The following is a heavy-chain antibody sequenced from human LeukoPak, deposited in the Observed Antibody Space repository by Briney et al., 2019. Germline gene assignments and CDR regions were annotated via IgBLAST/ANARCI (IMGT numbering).Heavy chain of an antibody. CDR3: ARRAGAYSRPYDY. J-gene: IGHJ4*02. CDR1: GFTVSSNS. V-gene: IGHV3-53*01. CDR2: IYSDNT. Sequence: GGSLRLSCTVSGFTVSSNSMSWVRQAPGKGLEWVSFIYSDNTHYSDSVKGRFTISRDNSKNTPYLQMNSLRAEDTAVYYCARRAGAYSRPYDYWGQGTLVTVSS. D-gene: IGHD4/OR15-4a*01.